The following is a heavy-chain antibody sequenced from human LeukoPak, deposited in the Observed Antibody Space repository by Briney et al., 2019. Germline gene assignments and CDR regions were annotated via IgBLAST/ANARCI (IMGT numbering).Heavy chain of an antibody. V-gene: IGHV1-69*13. CDR1: GGTFSSYE. D-gene: IGHD2-2*01. J-gene: IGHJ6*02. Sequence: EASVKVSCKASGGTFSSYEISWVRQAPGQGLEWMGGIIPIFGTANYAQKFQGRVTFTADESTSTAYMELSSLRSEDTAVYYCARVPQRIVVVPAAHMPPYYYGMDVWGQGTTVTVSS. CDR3: ARVPQRIVVVPAAHMPPYYYGMDV. CDR2: IIPIFGTA.